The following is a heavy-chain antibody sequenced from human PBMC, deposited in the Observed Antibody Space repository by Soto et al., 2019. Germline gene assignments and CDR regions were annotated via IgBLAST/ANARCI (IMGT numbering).Heavy chain of an antibody. CDR2: IYYSGTT. V-gene: IGHV4-39*01. D-gene: IGHD1-7*01. Sequence: PSETLSLTCTVSGGSFSSYTYYWAGIRQPPGKGLEWIGSIYYSGTTYYNSSLKSRVTISVDTSKNQFSLRLSSVTAADTAVYYCARHWSSRGNTWFEPWGPGTLVTVSS. J-gene: IGHJ5*02. CDR3: ARHWSSRGNTWFEP. CDR1: GGSFSSYTYY.